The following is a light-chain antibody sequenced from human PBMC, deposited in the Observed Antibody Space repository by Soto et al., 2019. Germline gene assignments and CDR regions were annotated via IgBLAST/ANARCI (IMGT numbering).Light chain of an antibody. CDR1: QDISSF. Sequence: DIEMTQSPSSLSASLGDTVTITCRASQDISSFLAWYQQKPGKVPKLLIYAASTLQSGVPSRFSGSGSGTDFTLTISSLQPEDFATYFCQKYNGAPQTFGQGTKVDIK. V-gene: IGKV1-27*01. CDR3: QKYNGAPQT. CDR2: AAS. J-gene: IGKJ1*01.